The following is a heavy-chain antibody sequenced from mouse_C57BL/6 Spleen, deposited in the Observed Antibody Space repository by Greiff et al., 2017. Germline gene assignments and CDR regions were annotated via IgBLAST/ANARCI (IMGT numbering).Heavy chain of an antibody. J-gene: IGHJ2*01. D-gene: IGHD1-1*01. Sequence: QVQLQQPGAELVRPGASVTLSCKASGYTFTDYEMHWVKQTPVHGLEWIGAIDPETGGTAYNQKFKGKAILTADKSSSTAYMALRRLTSEDSAVYYCARRTTVTAYFDYWGQGTTLTVSS. CDR3: ARRTTVTAYFDY. V-gene: IGHV1-15*01. CDR1: GYTFTDYE. CDR2: IDPETGGT.